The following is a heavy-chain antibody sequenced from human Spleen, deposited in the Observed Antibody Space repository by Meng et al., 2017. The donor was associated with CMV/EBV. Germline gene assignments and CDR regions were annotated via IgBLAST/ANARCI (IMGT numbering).Heavy chain of an antibody. Sequence: GESLKISCAASGFTFSSYGMHWVRQAPGKGLEWVAYTRYDGGNEYYIDSVKGRFTISRDNSKNTLYLQMNSLRPDDTALYYCAKDRGGFDPWGQGTLVTVSS. CDR3: AKDRGGFDP. CDR2: TRYDGGNE. J-gene: IGHJ5*02. D-gene: IGHD3-16*01. V-gene: IGHV3-30*02. CDR1: GFTFSSYG.